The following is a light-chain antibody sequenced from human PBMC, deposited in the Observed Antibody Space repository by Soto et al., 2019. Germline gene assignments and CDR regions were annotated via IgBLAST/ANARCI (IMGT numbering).Light chain of an antibody. V-gene: IGLV2-11*01. CDR1: SSDVGGYNY. CDR3: CSYAGSYDVV. CDR2: DVS. J-gene: IGLJ2*01. Sequence: QSALTQPRSVSGSPEQSVTISCTGTSSDVGGYNYVSWYQQHPGKAPKLMIYDVSKRPSGVPDRCSGSKSVNTASLTISGLQAEDEADYYCCSYAGSYDVVFGGGTKLTVL.